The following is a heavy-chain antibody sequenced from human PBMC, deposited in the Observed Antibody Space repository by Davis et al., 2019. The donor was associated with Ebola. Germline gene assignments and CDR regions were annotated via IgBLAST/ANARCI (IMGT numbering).Heavy chain of an antibody. J-gene: IGHJ6*02. Sequence: ASVKVSCKASGYTFTSYAMNWVRHAPGQGLEWMERINPNSGGTNYAQKFQGRVTMTRDTSITTAYMELSRLRSDDTAVYYCARGGITMIVVPRDYYYGLDVWGQGTTVTVSS. D-gene: IGHD3-22*01. CDR1: GYTFTSYA. V-gene: IGHV1-2*06. CDR3: ARGGITMIVVPRDYYYGLDV. CDR2: INPNSGGT.